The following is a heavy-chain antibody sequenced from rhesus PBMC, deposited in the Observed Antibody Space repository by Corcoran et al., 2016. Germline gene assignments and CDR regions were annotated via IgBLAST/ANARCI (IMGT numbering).Heavy chain of an antibody. CDR2: INGNSGST. D-gene: IGHD6S26*01. V-gene: IGHV4-80*01. CDR1: GGSFSSYW. J-gene: IGHJ4*01. Sequence: QVQLQESGPGLVKPSETLSLTCAVSGGSFSSYWWSWIRQPPGKGLEWIGEINGNSGSTNYDPSLKSRVTISKDASKNQSSLKLSSVTAADTAVYYCARSSGWSQSWDYWGQGVLVTVSS. CDR3: ARSSGWSQSWDY.